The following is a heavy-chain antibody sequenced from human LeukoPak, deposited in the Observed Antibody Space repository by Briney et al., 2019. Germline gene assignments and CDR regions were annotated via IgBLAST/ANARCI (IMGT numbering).Heavy chain of an antibody. V-gene: IGHV3-33*01. Sequence: PGRSLRLSCAASGFTFSSYGMHWVRQAPGKGLEWVAVIWYDGSNKYYADSVKGRFTISRDNSKNTLSLQMNSLRAEDTAVYYCARDKSLGARQLDYWGQGTLVTVSS. J-gene: IGHJ4*02. CDR3: ARDKSLGARQLDY. D-gene: IGHD7-27*01. CDR1: GFTFSSYG. CDR2: IWYDGSNK.